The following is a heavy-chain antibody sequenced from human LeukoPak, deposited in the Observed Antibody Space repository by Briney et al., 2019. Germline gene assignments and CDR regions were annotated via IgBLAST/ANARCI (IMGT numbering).Heavy chain of an antibody. Sequence: ASVKVSCKASGYTFTRYYMHWVRQAPGQGLEWMGIIDSSGGSTSYAQNFQGGVTMTRDATTSTVYLELSSLRSEDTAVYYCARDFGEMPNYWGQGTLVTVSS. CDR2: IDSSGGST. CDR1: GYTFTRYY. D-gene: IGHD5-24*01. J-gene: IGHJ4*02. V-gene: IGHV1-46*01. CDR3: ARDFGEMPNY.